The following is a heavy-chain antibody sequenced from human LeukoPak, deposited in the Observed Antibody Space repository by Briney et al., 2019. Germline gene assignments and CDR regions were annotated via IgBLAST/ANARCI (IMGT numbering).Heavy chain of an antibody. D-gene: IGHD2-15*01. J-gene: IGHJ4*02. V-gene: IGHV3-74*01. CDR1: GFTFSSYW. Sequence: GGSLRLSCAASGFTFSSYWMHWVRQAPGKGLVWVSRINSDGSSTSYADSVKGRFTISRDNAENTLYLQMNSLRAEDTAVYYCAREYCSGGSCLGDFDYWGQGTLVTVSS. CDR2: INSDGSST. CDR3: AREYCSGGSCLGDFDY.